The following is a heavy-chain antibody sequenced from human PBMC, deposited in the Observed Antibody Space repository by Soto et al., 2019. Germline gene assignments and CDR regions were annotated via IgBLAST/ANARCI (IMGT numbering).Heavy chain of an antibody. D-gene: IGHD3-22*01. CDR3: ATRITTAPY. J-gene: IGHJ4*02. Sequence: EVRLVQSGGGLVQRGGSLRLSCAASLFIVSDNYMSWVRQAPGKGLEWVSLIYSGGGTDYAESVKGRFNISRDNSMNTLYLQMSSLKAEVTGFYYCATRITTAPYWGQGTVVNVSS. V-gene: IGHV3-66*01. CDR1: LFIVSDNY. CDR2: IYSGGGT.